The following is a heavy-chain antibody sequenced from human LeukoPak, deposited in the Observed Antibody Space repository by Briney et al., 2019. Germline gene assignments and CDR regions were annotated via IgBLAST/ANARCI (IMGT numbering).Heavy chain of an antibody. V-gene: IGHV3-30*18. J-gene: IGHJ4*02. Sequence: PGGSLRLSCAASGFTFSSYGMHWVRQAPGKGLEWVAVISYDGSNKYYADSVKGRFTISRDNSKNTLYLQMNSLRAKDTAVYYCAKVRYYYGSGSYQTNFDYWGQGTLVTVSS. CDR3: AKVRYYYGSGSYQTNFDY. D-gene: IGHD3-10*01. CDR1: GFTFSSYG. CDR2: ISYDGSNK.